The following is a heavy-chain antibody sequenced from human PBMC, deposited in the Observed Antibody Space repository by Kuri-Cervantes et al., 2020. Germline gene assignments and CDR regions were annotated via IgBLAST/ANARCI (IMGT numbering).Heavy chain of an antibody. D-gene: IGHD2-15*01. CDR1: GGSISSYY. CDR2: IYYSGST. J-gene: IGHJ6*02. V-gene: IGHV4-59*01. CDR3: ARGAPQYCSGGSCFYYYYYGMDV. Sequence: SETLSLTCTVSGGSISSYYWSWIRQPPGKGLEWIGYIYYSGSTNYNPSLKSRVTIPVDTSKNQFSLKLSSVTAADTAVYYCARGAPQYCSGGSCFYYYYYGMDVWGQGTTVTVSS.